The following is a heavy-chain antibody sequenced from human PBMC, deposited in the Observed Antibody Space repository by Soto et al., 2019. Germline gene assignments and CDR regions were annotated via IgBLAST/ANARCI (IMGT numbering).Heavy chain of an antibody. CDR1: GYSFTSYW. Sequence: PVESLKISCKGSGYSFTSYWISWVRQMPGKGLEWMGRIDPSDSYTNYSPSFQGHVTISADKSISTAYLQWSSLKASDTAMYYCARHGSGSYLTAYWGQGTLVTVSS. CDR3: ARHGSGSYLTAY. D-gene: IGHD1-26*01. V-gene: IGHV5-10-1*01. CDR2: IDPSDSYT. J-gene: IGHJ4*02.